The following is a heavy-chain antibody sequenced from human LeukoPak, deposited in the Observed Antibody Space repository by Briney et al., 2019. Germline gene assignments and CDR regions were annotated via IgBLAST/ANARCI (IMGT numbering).Heavy chain of an antibody. J-gene: IGHJ4*02. CDR1: GYTLTGYY. V-gene: IGHV1-69*13. D-gene: IGHD3-22*01. CDR3: ARGPSDYYYDSSGYHDY. Sequence: SVKVSCKASGYTLTGYYMHWVRQAPGQGLEWMGGIIPIFGTANYAQKFQGRVTITADESTGTAYMELSSLRSEDTAVYYCARGPSDYYYDSSGYHDYWGQGTLVTVSS. CDR2: IIPIFGTA.